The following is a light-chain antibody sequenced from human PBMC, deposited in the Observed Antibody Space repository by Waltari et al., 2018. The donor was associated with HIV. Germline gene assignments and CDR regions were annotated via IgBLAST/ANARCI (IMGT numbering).Light chain of an antibody. CDR2: EAS. CDR3: QEYQNNWT. V-gene: IGKV1-5*03. CDR1: QSIGNS. Sequence: DIQMTQSPSTLSASTGARVAITCPASQSIGNSLAWYQQKPGKAPKLLSHEASSLTIGVSSRFSGSGFVTEFILTIRNLQPDDFAIYYCQEYQNNWTFGQGTKV. J-gene: IGKJ1*01.